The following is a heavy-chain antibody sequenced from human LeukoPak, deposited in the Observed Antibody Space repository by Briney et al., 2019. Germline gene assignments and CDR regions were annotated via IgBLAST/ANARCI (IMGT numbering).Heavy chain of an antibody. V-gene: IGHV3-23*01. CDR2: ISGNGDTT. J-gene: IGHJ4*02. CDR1: GFTFSSYA. D-gene: IGHD5-24*01. CDR3: AKGRQARWLQSLFDY. Sequence: PGGSLRLSCAASGFTFSSYAMSWVRQAPGKGLEWVSGISGNGDTTYYADSVKGRFTISRDNSKNTLYLQMNSLRAEDTAVYYCAKGRQARWLQSLFDYWGQGTLVTVSS.